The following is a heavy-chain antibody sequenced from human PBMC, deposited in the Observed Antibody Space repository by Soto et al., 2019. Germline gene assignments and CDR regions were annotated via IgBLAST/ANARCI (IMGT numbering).Heavy chain of an antibody. J-gene: IGHJ4*01. CDR3: VKGTLGTYGHVYFEY. Sequence: QITLKETGPPLVKPTQTLTLTCTFSGFSFDMNKARVCWVRQPPGKALEWLALIYWDGYEHYSPSLKNRLSITKDTSKDQVVLTLTDVHPADTATYYCVKGTLGTYGHVYFEYWGHGTLVTVSS. V-gene: IGHV2-5*02. D-gene: IGHD3-16*01. CDR1: GFSFDMNKAR. CDR2: IYWDGYE.